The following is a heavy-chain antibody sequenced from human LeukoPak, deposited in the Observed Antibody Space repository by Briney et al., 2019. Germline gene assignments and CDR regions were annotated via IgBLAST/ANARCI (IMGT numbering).Heavy chain of an antibody. V-gene: IGHV4-59*01. J-gene: IGHJ4*02. CDR2: IYYNGSP. D-gene: IGHD3-22*01. CDR3: ARDSRSYERSGYYHFDY. CDR1: GASLIIYY. Sequence: PSETLSLTCTVAGASLIIYYWNWIRQPPGKGLEWIGYIYYNGSPNYNPSLKSRVTMSQDTPKNQFSLKLTSVTAADTAVYYCARDSRSYERSGYYHFDYWGQGSLVTVSS.